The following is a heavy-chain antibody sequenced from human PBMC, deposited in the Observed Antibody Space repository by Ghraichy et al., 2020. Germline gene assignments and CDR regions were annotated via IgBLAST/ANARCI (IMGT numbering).Heavy chain of an antibody. J-gene: IGHJ4*02. CDR2: IKQDERGR. V-gene: IGHV3-7*03. Sequence: GGSLRLSCAASGFSFSYYWMSWVRQAPGKGLEWVAHIKQDERGRHFVDSVRGRFTISRDNTKNSLFLQMNSLRAEDTAVYYCARLRDNSSTFDYCGQGPLVTVSS. CDR3: ARLRDNSSTFDY. CDR1: GFSFSYYW. D-gene: IGHD1-1*01.